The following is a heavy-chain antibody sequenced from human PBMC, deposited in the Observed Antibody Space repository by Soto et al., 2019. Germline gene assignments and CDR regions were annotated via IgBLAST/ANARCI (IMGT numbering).Heavy chain of an antibody. V-gene: IGHV4-34*01. Sequence: PSETLSLTCAVYGGSFSGYYWSWIRQPPGKGLEWIGEINHSGSTNYTPSLKSRVTISVDTSKNQFSLKLSSVTAADTAVYYCARGVLSPYDFWSGYYARVNFDYWGQGTLVTVSS. CDR1: GGSFSGYY. J-gene: IGHJ4*02. D-gene: IGHD3-3*01. CDR2: INHSGST. CDR3: ARGVLSPYDFWSGYYARVNFDY.